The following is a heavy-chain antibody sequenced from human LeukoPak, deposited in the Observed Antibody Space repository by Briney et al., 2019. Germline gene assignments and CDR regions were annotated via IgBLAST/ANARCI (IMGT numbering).Heavy chain of an antibody. V-gene: IGHV4-4*07. CDR3: ARVQWSVGWFDP. CDR1: GGSISSYY. Sequence: SETLSLTCTVSGGSISSYYWSWIRQPAGKGLEWIGRIYTSGSTNYNPSLKSRGTMSVDTSKNQFSLKLSSVTAADTAVYYCARVQWSVGWFDPWGQGTLVTVSS. J-gene: IGHJ5*02. D-gene: IGHD2-15*01. CDR2: IYTSGST.